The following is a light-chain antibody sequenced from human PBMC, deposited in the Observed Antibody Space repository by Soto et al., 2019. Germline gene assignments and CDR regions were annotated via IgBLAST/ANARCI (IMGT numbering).Light chain of an antibody. Sequence: EIVLTQSPGTLSLSPGERATFSCRASQSVTGSYLAWYQQKPDQAPRLLIYGASRRATGIPDRFSGSGSGTDFTVTISRLEPEDFAVYYCHQYGSSPRTFGQGTKVEIK. CDR2: GAS. CDR1: QSVTGSY. CDR3: HQYGSSPRT. J-gene: IGKJ1*01. V-gene: IGKV3-20*01.